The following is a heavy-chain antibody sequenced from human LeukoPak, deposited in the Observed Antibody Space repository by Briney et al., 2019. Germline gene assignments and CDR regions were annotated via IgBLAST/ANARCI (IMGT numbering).Heavy chain of an antibody. Sequence: SQTLSLTCTVSGGSISSGDYYWSWIRQPPGKGLEWIGYIYYSGSTYYNPSLKSRVTISVDTSKNQFSLKLSSVTAADTAVYYCASVVVPAAIEGYYYMDVWGKGTTVTVSS. CDR1: GGSISSGDYY. CDR3: ASVVVPAAIEGYYYMDV. V-gene: IGHV4-30-4*08. J-gene: IGHJ6*03. D-gene: IGHD2-2*02. CDR2: IYYSGST.